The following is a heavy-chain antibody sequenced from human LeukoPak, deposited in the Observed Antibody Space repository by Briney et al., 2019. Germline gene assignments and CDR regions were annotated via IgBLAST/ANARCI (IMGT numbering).Heavy chain of an antibody. Sequence: SETLSLTCTVSGGSISSYYWSWIRQPPGKGLEWIGYIYYSGSTNYNPSLKSRVTISVDTSKNQFSLKLSSVTAADTAVYYCARGPGSSWLPHYYYGMDVWGQGTTVTVSS. CDR1: GGSISSYY. J-gene: IGHJ6*02. CDR3: ARGPGSSWLPHYYYGMDV. V-gene: IGHV4-59*01. CDR2: IYYSGST. D-gene: IGHD6-13*01.